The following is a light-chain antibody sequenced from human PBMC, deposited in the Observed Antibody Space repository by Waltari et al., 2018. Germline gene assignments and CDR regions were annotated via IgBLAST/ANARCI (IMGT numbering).Light chain of an antibody. CDR1: QGIRSW. CDR3: QQANSLPIT. Sequence: DIQMTQSPSSVSASIGDRSTITCRASQGIRSWLAWYQQKPGKAPRLLIYSTSSLQSGVPSRFNGSGSGTDFTLTISSLQPEDFATYYCQQANSLPITFGQGTRLE. V-gene: IGKV1-12*01. CDR2: STS. J-gene: IGKJ5*01.